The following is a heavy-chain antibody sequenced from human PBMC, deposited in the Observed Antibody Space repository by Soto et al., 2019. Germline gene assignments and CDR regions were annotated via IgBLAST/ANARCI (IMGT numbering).Heavy chain of an antibody. CDR2: IYYSGST. D-gene: IGHD6-19*01. CDR1: GGSISSYY. V-gene: IGHV4-59*01. Sequence: QVQLQESGPGLVKPSETLSLTCTVSGGSISSYYWSWIRQPPGKGLEWIGYIYYSGSTNYNPSLQSRVTISVDTSKNQFSLKLSSVTAADTAVYYCARAGRRQWLGAEYFQHWGQGTLVTVSS. J-gene: IGHJ1*01. CDR3: ARAGRRQWLGAEYFQH.